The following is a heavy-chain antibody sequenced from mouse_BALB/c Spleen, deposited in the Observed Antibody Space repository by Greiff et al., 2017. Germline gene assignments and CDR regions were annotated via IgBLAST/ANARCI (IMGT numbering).Heavy chain of an antibody. V-gene: IGHV1-7*01. Sequence: VQLQQSGAELAKPGASVKMSCKASGYTFPSYWMHWVKQRPGQGLEWIGYINPSTGYTEYNQKFKDKATLTADKSSSTAYMQLSSLTSEDSAVYYCARLAGGYAMDYWGQGTSVTVSS. CDR1: GYTFPSYW. J-gene: IGHJ4*01. CDR3: ARLAGGYAMDY. CDR2: INPSTGYT.